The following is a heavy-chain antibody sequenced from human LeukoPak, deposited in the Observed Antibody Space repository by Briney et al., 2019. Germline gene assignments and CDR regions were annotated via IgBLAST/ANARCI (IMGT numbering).Heavy chain of an antibody. V-gene: IGHV3-23*01. J-gene: IGHJ4*02. CDR1: GFTFSSYA. D-gene: IGHD2-2*01. Sequence: GGSLRLSCTASGFTFSSYAMNWVRQAPGKGLEWVSGIGAGGTFTYYADSVKGRFTISRDNAKSTLYLQMNSLRAEDTAVYYCASSTQISKYADYWGQGALVTVSS. CDR2: IGAGGTFT. CDR3: ASSTQISKYADY.